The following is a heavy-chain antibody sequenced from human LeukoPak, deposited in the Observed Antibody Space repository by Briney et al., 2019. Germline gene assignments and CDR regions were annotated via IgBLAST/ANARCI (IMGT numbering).Heavy chain of an antibody. J-gene: IGHJ4*02. V-gene: IGHV3-64*01. CDR3: AREFRAYYFDY. CDR1: GGTFSSYA. Sequence: SCKASGGTFSSYAMHWVRQAPGKGLEYVSAISSNGGSTYYANSVKGRFTISRDNSKNTLYLQMGSLRAEDMAVYYCAREFRAYYFDYWGQGTLVTVSS. CDR2: ISSNGGST.